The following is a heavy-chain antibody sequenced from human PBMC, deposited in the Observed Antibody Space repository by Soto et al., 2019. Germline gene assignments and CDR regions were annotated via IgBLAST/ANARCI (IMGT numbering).Heavy chain of an antibody. CDR1: GFTFDDYT. V-gene: IGHV3-43*01. J-gene: IGHJ4*02. Sequence: EVQLVESGGVMVQPGGSLRLSCAASGFTFDDYTMHWVRQAPGKGLEWVSLISWDGGSTYYADSVKGRFTISRDNSKNSLYLQMNSLRTEDTALYYCAKDRAGYDFWSGSFDYWGQGTLVTVSS. D-gene: IGHD3-3*01. CDR2: ISWDGGST. CDR3: AKDRAGYDFWSGSFDY.